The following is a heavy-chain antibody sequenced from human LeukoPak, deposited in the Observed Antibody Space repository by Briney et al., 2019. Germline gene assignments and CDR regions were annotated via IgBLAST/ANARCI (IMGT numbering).Heavy chain of an antibody. J-gene: IGHJ4*02. D-gene: IGHD3-10*01. V-gene: IGHV3-21*01. CDR3: ARDDYGSGSYIDY. CDR2: ISSSSSYI. Sequence: GGSLRLSCAASGFTFSSYSMNWVREAPGKGLEWVSSISSSSSYIYYADSVKGRFTISRDNAKNSLYLQMNSLRAEDTAVYYCARDDYGSGSYIDYWGQGTPVTVSS. CDR1: GFTFSSYS.